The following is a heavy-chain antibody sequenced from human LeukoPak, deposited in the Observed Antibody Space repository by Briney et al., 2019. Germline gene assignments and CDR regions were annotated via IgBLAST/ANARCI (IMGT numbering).Heavy chain of an antibody. CDR2: ISSSGSTI. D-gene: IGHD1-26*01. V-gene: IGHV3-11*01. CDR3: ARTPVGATGYYYYYGMDV. J-gene: IGHJ6*02. CDR1: GFTFSDYY. Sequence: GGSLRLSCAASGFTFSDYYMSWIRLAPGKGLEWVSYISSSGSTIYYADSVKARFTISRDNAKNSLYLQMNSLRAEDTAVYYCARTPVGATGYYYYYGMDVWGQGTTVTVSS.